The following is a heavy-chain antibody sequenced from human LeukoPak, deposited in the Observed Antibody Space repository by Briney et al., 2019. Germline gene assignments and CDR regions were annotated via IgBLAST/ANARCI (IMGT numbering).Heavy chain of an antibody. CDR3: ARGSAGIRDDDFDI. Sequence: MSSQTLSLTCSVSGVSINSGSYYGRALRQPAGKVLELIVRIYTSGSTNYNHSLKTRFTISVDTPQNTFSLKLSSVTTAPSPVYACARGSAGIRDDDFDIWGQGTMVTVSS. CDR2: IYTSGST. D-gene: IGHD2-21*01. CDR1: GVSINSGSYY. V-gene: IGHV4-61*02. J-gene: IGHJ3*02.